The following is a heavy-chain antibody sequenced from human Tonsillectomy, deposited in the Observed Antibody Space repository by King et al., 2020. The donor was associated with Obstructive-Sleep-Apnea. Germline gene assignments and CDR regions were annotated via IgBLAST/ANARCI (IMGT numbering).Heavy chain of an antibody. Sequence: QLVQSGSVLRKPGASVNVSCKASGYTLINYALNWVRQAPGQGLEWMGWVKTNNGNPTYAQGFAGRFVFSLDTSASTAYLHITSLKAEDTAVYYCARDYRFYGSGRGDDWGQGTLVTVSS. D-gene: IGHD3-10*01. CDR3: ARDYRFYGSGRGDD. V-gene: IGHV7-4-1*02. J-gene: IGHJ4*02. CDR2: VKTNNGNP. CDR1: GYTLINYA.